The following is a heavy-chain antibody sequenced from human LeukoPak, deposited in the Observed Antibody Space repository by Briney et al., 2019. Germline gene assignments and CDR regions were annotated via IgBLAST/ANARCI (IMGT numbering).Heavy chain of an antibody. CDR2: IYYSGST. J-gene: IGHJ6*03. D-gene: IGHD3-3*01. CDR1: GGSISSHY. V-gene: IGHV4-59*11. Sequence: VKPSETLSLTCTVSGGSISSHYWSWIRQPPGKGLEWIGYIYYSGSTNYNPSLKSRVTISVDTSKNQFSLKLSSVTAADTAVYYCARAWGYDFWSGYSTEHYYYYMDVWGKGPRSPSP. CDR3: ARAWGYDFWSGYSTEHYYYYMDV.